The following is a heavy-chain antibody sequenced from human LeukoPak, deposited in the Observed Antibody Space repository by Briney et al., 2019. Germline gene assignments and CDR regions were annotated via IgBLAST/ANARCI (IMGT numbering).Heavy chain of an antibody. V-gene: IGHV3-30*02. D-gene: IGHD3-22*01. J-gene: IGHJ4*02. Sequence: GGSLRLSCAASGFSFGSYGMHWVRQAPGKGLEWVAFIRYDGSNKYYADSVKGRFTISRDNSKNTLYLQLNSLRAEDTAVYYCANLDSSGYSVFDYWGQGTLVTVSS. CDR1: GFSFGSYG. CDR3: ANLDSSGYSVFDY. CDR2: IRYDGSNK.